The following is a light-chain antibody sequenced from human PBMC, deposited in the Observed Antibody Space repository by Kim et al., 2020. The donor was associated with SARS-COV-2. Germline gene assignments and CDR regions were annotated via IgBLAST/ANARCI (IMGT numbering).Light chain of an antibody. V-gene: IGLV10-54*04. CDR1: SKNFGYRG. J-gene: IGLJ3*02. CDR2: RNN. Sequence: ATLAYTGTSKNFGYRGAAWLRPHQGHPPILLSYRNNNRPSGISERFSASRSGNIASLTITGLQPEDEAGYYCSAWDSSLSAWVFGGGTQLTVL. CDR3: SAWDSSLSAWV.